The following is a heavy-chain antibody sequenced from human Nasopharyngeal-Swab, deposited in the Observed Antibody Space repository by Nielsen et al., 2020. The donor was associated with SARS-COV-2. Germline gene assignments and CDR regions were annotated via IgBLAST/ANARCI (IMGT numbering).Heavy chain of an antibody. Sequence: RPAPWMGVVWVAGISYDGSNKYYADSVKGRFTISRDNSKNTLYLQMNSLRAEDTAVYYCAKDLGVGYYDSSGYYSDAFDIWGQGTMVTVSS. J-gene: IGHJ3*02. CDR2: ISYDGSNK. CDR3: AKDLGVGYYDSSGYYSDAFDI. V-gene: IGHV3-30*18. D-gene: IGHD3-22*01.